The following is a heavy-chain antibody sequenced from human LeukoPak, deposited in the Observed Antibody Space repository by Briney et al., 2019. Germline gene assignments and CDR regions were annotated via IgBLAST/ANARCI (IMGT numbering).Heavy chain of an antibody. V-gene: IGHV3-9*01. CDR1: GFSFDDYA. CDR3: AKDMMAIVGGTTSAFDM. D-gene: IGHD1-26*01. CDR2: INWNSGSI. J-gene: IGHJ3*02. Sequence: PGRSLRLSCAASGFSFDDYAMHWVRQAPGKGLEWVSGINWNSGSIVYAESVKGRFTISRDNAKNSLYLQMNSLRAEDTALYYCAKDMMAIVGGTTSAFDMWGQGTMVTVSS.